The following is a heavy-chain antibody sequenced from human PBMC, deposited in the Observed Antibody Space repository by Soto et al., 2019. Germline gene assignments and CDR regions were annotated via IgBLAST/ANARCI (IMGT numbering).Heavy chain of an antibody. CDR2: ISGSGGST. D-gene: IGHD3-22*01. Sequence: WGSLRLSCAASGFTFSSYAMSWVRQAPGKGLEWVSAISGSGGSTYYADSVKGRFTISRDNSKNTLYLQMNSLRAEDTAVYYCAKDLWEDYYDSSGYLALVDYWGQGTLVTVSS. V-gene: IGHV3-23*01. J-gene: IGHJ4*02. CDR3: AKDLWEDYYDSSGYLALVDY. CDR1: GFTFSSYA.